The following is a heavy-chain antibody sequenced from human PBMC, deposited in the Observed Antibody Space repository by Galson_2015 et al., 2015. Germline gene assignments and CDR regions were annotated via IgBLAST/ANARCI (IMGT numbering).Heavy chain of an antibody. D-gene: IGHD3-16*01. CDR1: GFTFDDYA. Sequence: SLRLSCAASGFTFDDYAMHWVRQAPGKGLEWVSGISWNSGSIGYADSVKGRFTISRDNAKNSLYLQMNSLRAEDTDLYYCAKGGGGGPAFDYWGQGTLVTVSS. CDR2: ISWNSGSI. CDR3: AKGGGGGPAFDY. J-gene: IGHJ4*02. V-gene: IGHV3-9*01.